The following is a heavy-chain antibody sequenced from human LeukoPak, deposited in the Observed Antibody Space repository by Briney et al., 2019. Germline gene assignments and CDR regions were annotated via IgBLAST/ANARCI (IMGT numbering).Heavy chain of an antibody. D-gene: IGHD7-27*01. CDR3: VRSTTGTHLRFDI. CDR1: GVSISGGGYN. J-gene: IGHJ3*02. V-gene: IGHV4-39*01. CDR2: ISYAGNT. Sequence: SETLSLTCTVSGVSISGGGYNWGCIRQPPGKGLEGIGRISYAGNTYHNPSLKSRVTMSVHTSENQLSPKLGSVTAADTAVYYCVRSTTGTHLRFDIWGQGTMVTVSS.